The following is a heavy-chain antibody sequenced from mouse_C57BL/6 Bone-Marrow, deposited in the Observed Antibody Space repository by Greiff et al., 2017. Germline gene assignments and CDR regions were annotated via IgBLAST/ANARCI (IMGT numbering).Heavy chain of an antibody. CDR3: ARGDYGERGAMDY. J-gene: IGHJ4*01. CDR2: IDPSDSYT. Sequence: VQLQQPGAELVKPGASVKLSCKASGYTFTSYWMQWVKQRPGQGLEWIGEIDPSDSYTNYNQKFKGKATLTVDTSSSTAYMQLSSLTSEDSAVYYCARGDYGERGAMDYWGQGASVTVSS. D-gene: IGHD2-4*01. V-gene: IGHV1-50*01. CDR1: GYTFTSYW.